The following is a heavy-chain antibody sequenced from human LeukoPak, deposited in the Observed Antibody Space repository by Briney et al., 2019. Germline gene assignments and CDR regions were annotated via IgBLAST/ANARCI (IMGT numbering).Heavy chain of an antibody. CDR2: IKQDGSEE. V-gene: IGHV3-7*01. J-gene: IGHJ4*02. CDR3: ARDLAGLWGSYPIDY. CDR1: GFTFSNYW. D-gene: IGHD3-16*02. Sequence: GGSLRFSCAASGFTFSNYWMSWVRQAPGKGLQWVANIKQDGSEEYYVDSVKGRFTVSRDNAKNSLYLQMNSLRAEDTAVYYCARDLAGLWGSYPIDYWGQGTLVTVSS.